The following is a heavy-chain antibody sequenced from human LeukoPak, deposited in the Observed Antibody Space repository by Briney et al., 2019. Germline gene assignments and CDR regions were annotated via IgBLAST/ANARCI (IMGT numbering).Heavy chain of an antibody. Sequence: GGSLRLSCAASGSTFDDYGMSWVRQAPGKGLEWVSGINWNGGSTGYADSVKGRFTISRDNAKNSLYLQMNSLRAEDTALYYCARDLLGDSSGYYGYWGQGTLVTVSS. CDR3: ARDLLGDSSGYYGY. CDR2: INWNGGST. CDR1: GSTFDDYG. D-gene: IGHD3-22*01. J-gene: IGHJ4*02. V-gene: IGHV3-20*04.